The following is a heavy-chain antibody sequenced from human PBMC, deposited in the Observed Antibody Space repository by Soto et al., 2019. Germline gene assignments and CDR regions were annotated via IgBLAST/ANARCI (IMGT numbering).Heavy chain of an antibody. D-gene: IGHD4-17*01. CDR2: ISYDGTSK. V-gene: IGHV3-30*18. CDR3: AKDLQAYGDYDYYCYGMDV. CDR1: GFTFSTYG. J-gene: IGHJ6*02. Sequence: QVQLVESGGGEVQPGRSLTISCAASGFTFSTYGMHWVRQTPGEGLEWVGLISYDGTSKFYSDSVKGRLNIARDNFKKPPSLQMKSLRADDTAVYSCAKDLQAYGDYDYYCYGMDVWCLGTRVTVSS.